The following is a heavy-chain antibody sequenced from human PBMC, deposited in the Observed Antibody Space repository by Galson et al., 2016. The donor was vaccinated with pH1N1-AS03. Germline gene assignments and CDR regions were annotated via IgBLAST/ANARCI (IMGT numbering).Heavy chain of an antibody. CDR2: TYYRSKWYN. Sequence: CAISGDSVSSNSAAWNWIRQSPSRGLEWLGRTYYRSKWYNDYAVSVKSRITINPDTSKNQFSLKLSSVTAADTAVYYCARASPLTSGYFDYWGQGTLVTVSS. J-gene: IGHJ4*02. CDR1: GDSVSSNSAA. V-gene: IGHV6-1*01. CDR3: ARASPLTSGYFDY.